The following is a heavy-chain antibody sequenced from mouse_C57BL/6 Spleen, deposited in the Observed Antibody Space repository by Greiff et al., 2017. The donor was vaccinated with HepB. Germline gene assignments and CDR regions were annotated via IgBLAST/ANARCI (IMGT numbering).Heavy chain of an antibody. CDR3: ARAGEVYFDY. J-gene: IGHJ2*01. V-gene: IGHV5-4*03. Sequence: EVMLVESGGGLVKPGGSLKLSCAASGFTFSSYAMSWVRQTPEKRLEWVATISDGGSYTYYPDNVKGRFTISRDNAKNNLYLQMSHLKSEDTAMYYCARAGEVYFDYWGQGTTLTVSS. CDR2: ISDGGSYT. CDR1: GFTFSSYA.